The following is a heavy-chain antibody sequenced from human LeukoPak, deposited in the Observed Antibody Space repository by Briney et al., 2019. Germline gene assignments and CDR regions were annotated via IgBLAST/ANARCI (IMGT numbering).Heavy chain of an antibody. D-gene: IGHD3-22*01. V-gene: IGHV3-23*01. CDR1: GFTFSSYA. CDR2: ISGSGGST. J-gene: IGHJ4*02. Sequence: GGSLRHSCAASGFTFSSYAMSWVRQAPGKGLEWVSAISGSGGSTYYADSVKGRFTISRDNSKNTLYLQMNSLRAEDTAVYYCAKDNYDSSGYYFGNLDYWGQGTLVTVSS. CDR3: AKDNYDSSGYYFGNLDY.